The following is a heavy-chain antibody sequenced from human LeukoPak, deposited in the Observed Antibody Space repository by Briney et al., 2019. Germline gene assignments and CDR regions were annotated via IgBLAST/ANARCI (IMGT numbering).Heavy chain of an antibody. CDR1: GYTFTSYD. J-gene: IGHJ4*02. CDR3: ARGDILTGYYGAGYFDY. CDR2: INPNSGGT. V-gene: IGHV1-2*02. Sequence: GASVKVSCKASGYTFTSYDINWVRQATGQGLEWMGWINPNSGGTNYAQKFQGRVTMTRDTSISTAYMELSRLRSDDTAVYYCARGDILTGYYGAGYFDYWGQGTLVTVSS. D-gene: IGHD3-9*01.